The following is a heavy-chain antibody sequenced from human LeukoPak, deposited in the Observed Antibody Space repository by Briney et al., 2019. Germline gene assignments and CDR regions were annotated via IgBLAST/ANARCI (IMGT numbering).Heavy chain of an antibody. CDR1: GFTFDDYA. D-gene: IGHD2-2*02. J-gene: IGHJ4*02. Sequence: GRSLRLSCAASGFTFDDYAMHWVRQAPGKGLEWVSGISWNSSNIVYADSVKGRFTISRDNAKNSLYLQMNSLRAEDTALYYCAKDIIPYCSSTSCYTGFDYWGQGTLVTVSS. CDR2: ISWNSSNI. CDR3: AKDIIPYCSSTSCYTGFDY. V-gene: IGHV3-9*01.